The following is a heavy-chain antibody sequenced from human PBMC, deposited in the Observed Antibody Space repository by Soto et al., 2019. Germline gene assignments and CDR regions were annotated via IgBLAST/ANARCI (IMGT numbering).Heavy chain of an antibody. CDR2: ISSSSTI. J-gene: IGHJ4*02. Sequence: GGSLRLSCAASGFTFSSYSMNWVRQAPGKGLEWVSYISSSSTIYYADSVKGRFTISRDNAKNSLYLQMNSLRDEDTAVYYCARDKSYCSGGRCFPSFDYWGQGTLVTVSS. D-gene: IGHD2-15*01. CDR3: ARDKSYCSGGRCFPSFDY. V-gene: IGHV3-48*02. CDR1: GFTFSSYS.